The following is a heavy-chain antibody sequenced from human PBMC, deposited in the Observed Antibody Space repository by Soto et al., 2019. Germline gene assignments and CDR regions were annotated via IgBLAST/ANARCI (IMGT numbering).Heavy chain of an antibody. CDR1: GFSLSTSGVG. CDR2: TYWDDDK. D-gene: IGHD3-10*01. V-gene: IGHV2-5*02. CDR3: AXTTVXLWFGENWFDP. Sequence: GPTLVNPTQTLTLTCTFSGFSLSTSGVGVGWIRQPPGKALEWLALTYWDDDKRSSPSLKRRLSIPIHPSKNRVVLTMTNMAPVDXAXFFCAXTTVXLWFGENWFDPWRQGTLVTVS. J-gene: IGHJ5*02.